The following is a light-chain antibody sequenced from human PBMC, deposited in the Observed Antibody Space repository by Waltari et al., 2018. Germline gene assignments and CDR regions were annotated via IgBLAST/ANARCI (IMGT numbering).Light chain of an antibody. CDR1: RYNVGYNF. V-gene: IGLV1-51*02. Sequence: QSLLTQPPSVSAAPGQKVTIPCSGPRYNVGYNFVSWYQKFPGAAPKLLLYEDSKRPSGIPDRFSGSKSGTSATLDITGLLSGDEADYYCGAWDASVNIWVFGGGTTLTVL. CDR3: GAWDASVNIWV. J-gene: IGLJ3*02. CDR2: EDS.